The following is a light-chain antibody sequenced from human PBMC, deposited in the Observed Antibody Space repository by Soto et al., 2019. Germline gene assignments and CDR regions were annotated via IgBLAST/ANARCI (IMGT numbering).Light chain of an antibody. Sequence: DIQMTQSPTTLSASVGDRVIITCRASQRMSAWLAWYQQKPGKAPTLLIYDASSLENGVPSRFSGSGSGTDVTLTISSLQPNDFAPYYCQQYDTSPWTFGQGTKVEIK. J-gene: IGKJ1*01. CDR2: DAS. CDR3: QQYDTSPWT. CDR1: QRMSAW. V-gene: IGKV1-5*01.